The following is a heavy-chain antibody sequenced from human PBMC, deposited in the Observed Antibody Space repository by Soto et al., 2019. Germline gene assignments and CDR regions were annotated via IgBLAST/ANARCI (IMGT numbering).Heavy chain of an antibody. D-gene: IGHD2-2*01. J-gene: IGHJ6*02. CDR3: ARCAVPAAYYYYGMDV. Sequence: SETLSLTCTVSGGSITYYCSWMRLSPGKGLEWIGYINSNGYSSYNPSLKSRVTLSVDTSKNQFSLKLSSVTAADTAVYYCARCAVPAAYYYYGMDVWGQGTTVTVSS. CDR2: INSNGYS. V-gene: IGHV4-59*12. CDR1: GGSITYY.